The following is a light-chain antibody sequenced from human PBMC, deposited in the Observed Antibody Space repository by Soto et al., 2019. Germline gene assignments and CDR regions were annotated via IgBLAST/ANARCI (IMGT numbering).Light chain of an antibody. Sequence: DIVMTQSPLSPPVTPGEPASISCRSSQSLLHSNGYNYLDWYLQKPGQSPQLLIYLGSNRASGVPDRFSGSGSGTDFTLKISRVEAEDVGVYYCMQALQTPRRTFGQGTKVDIK. CDR1: QSLLHSNGYNY. V-gene: IGKV2-28*01. CDR2: LGS. J-gene: IGKJ1*01. CDR3: MQALQTPRRT.